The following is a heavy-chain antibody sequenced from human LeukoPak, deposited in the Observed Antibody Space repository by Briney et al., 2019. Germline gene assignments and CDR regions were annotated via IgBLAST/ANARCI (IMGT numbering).Heavy chain of an antibody. CDR3: ARAPPSYYYDSSGYQYYFDY. Sequence: SQTLSLTWTVSGGSISSGDYYWSWIRQPPGKSLEWIGYIYYSGSTYYNPSLKSRVTISVDTSKNQFSLKLSSVTAADTAVYYCARAPPSYYYDSSGYQYYFDYWGQGTLVTVSS. CDR1: GGSISSGDYY. CDR2: IYYSGST. D-gene: IGHD3-22*01. J-gene: IGHJ4*02. V-gene: IGHV4-30-4*01.